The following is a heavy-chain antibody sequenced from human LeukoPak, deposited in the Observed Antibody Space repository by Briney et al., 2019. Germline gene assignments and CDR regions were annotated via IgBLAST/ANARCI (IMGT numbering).Heavy chain of an antibody. V-gene: IGHV4-38-2*02. CDR1: GYSISNGYF. J-gene: IGHJ3*02. D-gene: IGHD5-24*01. Sequence: SETLSLTCSVSGYSISNGYFWGWIRQPPGKGLEWIGNVYRTGTTFYNPPLESRVTISVDTSKNQFSLNLKSVTAADTAVYYCARDGYNPVAFDIWGQGTMVTVSS. CDR2: VYRTGTT. CDR3: ARDGYNPVAFDI.